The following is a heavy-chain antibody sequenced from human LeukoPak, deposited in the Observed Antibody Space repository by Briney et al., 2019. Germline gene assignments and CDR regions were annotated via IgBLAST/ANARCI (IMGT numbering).Heavy chain of an antibody. Sequence: GGSLRLSCAVSGFTFDDYAMHWVRQAPGKGLEWVSGISWNSGSIGYADSVKGRFTISRDNAKNSLYLQMNSLRAEDTTLYYCAKDIGLLWFGELGGDAFDIWGQGTMVTVSS. J-gene: IGHJ3*02. D-gene: IGHD3-10*01. CDR2: ISWNSGSI. CDR3: AKDIGLLWFGELGGDAFDI. CDR1: GFTFDDYA. V-gene: IGHV3-9*01.